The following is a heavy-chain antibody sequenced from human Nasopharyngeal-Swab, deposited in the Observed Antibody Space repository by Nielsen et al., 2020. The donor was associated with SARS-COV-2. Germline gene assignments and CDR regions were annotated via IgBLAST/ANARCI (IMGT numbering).Heavy chain of an antibody. J-gene: IGHJ6*02. CDR2: IYPGDCDT. CDR3: ARRDTMVRDYGMDV. CDR1: GYSFTSYW. V-gene: IGHV5-51*01. D-gene: IGHD3-10*01. Sequence: KVSCKGSGYSFTSYWIGWVRQMPGKGLEWMGLIYPGDCDTRNSPSFQGQVTISADKSISTAYLQWSSLKASDTAMYYCARRDTMVRDYGMDVWGQGTTVTVSS.